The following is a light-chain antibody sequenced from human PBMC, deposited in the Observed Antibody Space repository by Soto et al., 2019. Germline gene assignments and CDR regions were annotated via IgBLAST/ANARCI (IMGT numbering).Light chain of an antibody. Sequence: QSVLTQPASVSGSPGQSITISWAGTSGDVGAYDYVSWYQQHPGKAPKLLIYDVTTRPSGVSNRFSGSKSGNTASLTISGLETDDEDESYCSSFTTTLTLVFGAGTKVPXL. CDR2: DVT. V-gene: IGLV2-14*03. J-gene: IGLJ1*01. CDR3: SSFTTTLTLV. CDR1: SGDVGAYDY.